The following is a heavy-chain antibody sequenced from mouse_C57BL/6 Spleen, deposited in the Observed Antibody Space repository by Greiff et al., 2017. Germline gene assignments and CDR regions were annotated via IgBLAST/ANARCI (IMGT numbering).Heavy chain of an antibody. Sequence: EVNLVESGGGLVKPGGSLKLSCAASGFTFSSYAMSWVRQTPEKRLEWVATISDGGSYTYYPDNVKGRFTISRDNAKNNLYLQMSHLKSEDTAMYYCARDERGSFDYWGQGTTLTVSS. J-gene: IGHJ2*01. V-gene: IGHV5-4*01. CDR3: ARDERGSFDY. CDR2: ISDGGSYT. CDR1: GFTFSSYA.